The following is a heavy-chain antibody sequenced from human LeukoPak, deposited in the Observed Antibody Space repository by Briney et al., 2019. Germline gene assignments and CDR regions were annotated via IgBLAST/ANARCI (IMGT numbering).Heavy chain of an antibody. J-gene: IGHJ6*03. CDR3: ARANGWDYYYYMDV. CDR1: GFTFSSSA. CDR2: FSGSGDST. V-gene: IGHV3-23*01. D-gene: IGHD6-19*01. Sequence: GGSLRLSCAASGFTFSSSAMNWVRQAPGKGLEWVSGFSGSGDSTHYADSVKGRFTISRDISKNTLYLQMNSLRAEDTAVYYCARANGWDYYYYMDVWGKGTTVTVSS.